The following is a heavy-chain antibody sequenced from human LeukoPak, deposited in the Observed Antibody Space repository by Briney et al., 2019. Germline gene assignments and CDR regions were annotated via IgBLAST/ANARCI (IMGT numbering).Heavy chain of an antibody. V-gene: IGHV3-53*04. D-gene: IGHD3-10*01. CDR3: AISYYYGSGSYYDY. Sequence: PGGSLRLSCAASGFTVSSNYMSWVRQAPGKGLEWVSVIYSGGSTYYADSVKGRFTISRHNSKNTLYLQMSSLRAEDTAVYYCAISYYYGSGSYYDYWGQGTLVTVSS. CDR1: GFTVSSNY. CDR2: IYSGGST. J-gene: IGHJ4*02.